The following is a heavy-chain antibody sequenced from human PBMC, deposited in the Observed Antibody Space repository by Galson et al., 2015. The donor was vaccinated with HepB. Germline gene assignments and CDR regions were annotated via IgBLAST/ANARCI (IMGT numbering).Heavy chain of an antibody. V-gene: IGHV3-74*01. Sequence: SLRLSCAASGFTFSNFWMHWVRQAPGKGLVWLSHINSDGRSTKYLDSVRGRFTISRDNANNTLYLQMTSLRAEDTGVYFCARDNLENQLNWLDPWAGEPWSPSPQ. CDR1: GFTFSNFW. D-gene: IGHD1-1*01. J-gene: IGHJ5*02. CDR3: ARDNLENQLNWLDP. CDR2: INSDGRST.